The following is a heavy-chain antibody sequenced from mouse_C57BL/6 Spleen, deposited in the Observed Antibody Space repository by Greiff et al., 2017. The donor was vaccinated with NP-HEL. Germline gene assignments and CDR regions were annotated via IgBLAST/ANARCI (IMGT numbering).Heavy chain of an antibody. V-gene: IGHV1-15*01. CDR2: IDPETGGT. J-gene: IGHJ3*01. CDR3: AVGHTWFAY. CDR1: GYTFTDYE. Sequence: QVQLKESGAELVRPGASVTLSCKASGYTFTDYEMHWVKQTPVHGLEWIGAIDPETGGTAYNQKFKGKAILNADKSSSTAYMELRSLTSEDSAVYYCAVGHTWFAYWGQGTLFTGSA. D-gene: IGHD1-1*01.